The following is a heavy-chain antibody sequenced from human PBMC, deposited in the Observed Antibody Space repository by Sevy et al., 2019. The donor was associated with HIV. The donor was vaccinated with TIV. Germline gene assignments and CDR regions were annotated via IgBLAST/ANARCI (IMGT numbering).Heavy chain of an antibody. J-gene: IGHJ6*02. V-gene: IGHV4-59*01. Sequence: SQTLSLTCTVSGGSISSYFWSWIRQPPGKGLEWIGYIYYSGNTNYNPSLKSRVTISVDTSKNQFSLKLRSVTAADTAVYYCARDFKGGDGYRSNGMDVWGQGTTVTVSS. CDR3: ARDFKGGDGYRSNGMDV. D-gene: IGHD5-18*01. CDR1: GGSISSYF. CDR2: IYYSGNT.